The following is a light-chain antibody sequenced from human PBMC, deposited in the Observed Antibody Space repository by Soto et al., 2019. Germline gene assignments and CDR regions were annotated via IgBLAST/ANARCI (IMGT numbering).Light chain of an antibody. CDR1: SSDIGSYDF. CDR3: SSFTRTSNYV. Sequence: QSALTQPASVSGSPGQAITISCAGTSSDIGSYDFTSWHQQHPGKAPKLLIYVDSGRPSGVSGVCDRFSGSKSGNTAPLTIFGLQAEDEADCYCSSFTRTSNYVFGTGTKVTVL. V-gene: IGLV2-14*02. CDR2: VDS. J-gene: IGLJ1*01.